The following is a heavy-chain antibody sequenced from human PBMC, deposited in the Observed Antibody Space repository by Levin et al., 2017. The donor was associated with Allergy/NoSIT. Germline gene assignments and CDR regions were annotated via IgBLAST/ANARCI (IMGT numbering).Heavy chain of an antibody. CDR3: ARDYYDSSRRGAFDI. CDR2: INPNSGGT. Sequence: ASVKVSCKPSGYTFTAYYIHWVRQAPGQGLEWMGWINPNSGGTNYAQKFQGRATMTRDTSIRTAYMELSRLRSDDTAVYYCARDYYDSSRRGAFDIWGQGTMVTVSS. D-gene: IGHD3-22*01. J-gene: IGHJ3*02. CDR1: GYTFTAYY. V-gene: IGHV1-2*02.